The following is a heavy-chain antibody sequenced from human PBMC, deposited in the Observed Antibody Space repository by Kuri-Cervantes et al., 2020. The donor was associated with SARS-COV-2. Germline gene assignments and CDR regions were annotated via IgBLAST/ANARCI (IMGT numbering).Heavy chain of an antibody. D-gene: IGHD6-13*01. Sequence: GGSLRLSCAASGFTFSSYAMSWVRQAPGKGLEWVSAISGSGGSTYYADSVKGRFTISRDNSKNTLYLQMNSLRAEDTAVYYCARDYSSWYKGPFDYWGQGTLVTVSS. CDR3: ARDYSSWYKGPFDY. V-gene: IGHV3-23*01. CDR1: GFTFSSYA. CDR2: ISGSGGST. J-gene: IGHJ4*02.